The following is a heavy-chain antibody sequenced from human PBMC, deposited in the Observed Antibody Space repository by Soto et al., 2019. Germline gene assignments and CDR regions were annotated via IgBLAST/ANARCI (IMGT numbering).Heavy chain of an antibody. CDR2: IYWDDDK. Sequence: QITLKESGPTLVKPTQTLTLTCTFSGFSLSTSGVGVGWIRQPPGKALEWLALIYWDDDKRYSPSLKSRLTITKDTSKNQVVLTMTNMDPVDTSTYFCVHTGTTYYDTRVFDYWGQGTLVTVSS. J-gene: IGHJ4*02. CDR3: VHTGTTYYDTRVFDY. CDR1: GFSLSTSGVG. V-gene: IGHV2-5*02. D-gene: IGHD3-22*01.